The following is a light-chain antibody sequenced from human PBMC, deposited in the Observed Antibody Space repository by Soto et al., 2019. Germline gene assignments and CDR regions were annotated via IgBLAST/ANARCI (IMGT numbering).Light chain of an antibody. CDR2: DNN. CDR3: GTWDSSLSAVV. J-gene: IGLJ2*01. CDR1: SSNVGSNY. Sequence: QSVLTQPPSVSAAPGQKVTISCSGSSSNVGSNYVSWYQHLPGTAPKLLIHDNNERPSGISDRFSGSKSGTSATLGITGLQTGDEADYYCGTWDSSLSAVVFGGGTKLTVL. V-gene: IGLV1-51*01.